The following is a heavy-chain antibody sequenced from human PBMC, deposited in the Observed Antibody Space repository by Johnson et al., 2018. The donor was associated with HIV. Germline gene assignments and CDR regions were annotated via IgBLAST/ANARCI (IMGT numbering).Heavy chain of an antibody. CDR3: ARDSEGRIIPSALDI. D-gene: IGHD2-21*01. Sequence: MLLVESGGGVVQPGGSLRLSCAASGFTVSSNYMSWVRQAPGKGLEWVSVIYSGGSTYYADSVKGRFTISRDTSKNTLYLQMNSLRAEDTAVYYCARDSEGRIIPSALDIWGHGTMVTVSS. CDR1: GFTVSSNY. V-gene: IGHV3-66*02. CDR2: IYSGGST. J-gene: IGHJ3*02.